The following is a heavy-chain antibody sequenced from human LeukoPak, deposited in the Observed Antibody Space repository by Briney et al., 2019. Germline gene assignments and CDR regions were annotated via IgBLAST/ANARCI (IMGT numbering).Heavy chain of an antibody. Sequence: GGSLRLSCAASGFTFSGRWMSWLRQAPGKGLEWVADINQDGTDKYYVDSVKGRFTISRDNAKNSLYLQMNSLRAEDTAVYYCAREIVGTHKSRFDPWGQGTLVTVSS. D-gene: IGHD1-26*01. CDR3: AREIVGTHKSRFDP. V-gene: IGHV3-7*03. CDR2: INQDGTDK. J-gene: IGHJ5*02. CDR1: GFTFSGRW.